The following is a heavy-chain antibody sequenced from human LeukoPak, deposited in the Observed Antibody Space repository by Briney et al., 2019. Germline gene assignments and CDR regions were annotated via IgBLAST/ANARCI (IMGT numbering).Heavy chain of an antibody. V-gene: IGHV4-61*02. CDR2: IYTSGST. Sequence: PSETLSLTCTVSGGSISSGSYYWSWIRQPAGKGLEWIGRIYTSGSTNYNPSLKSRVTISVDTSKNQFSLKLSSVTAADTAVYYCARGFEDIVVVPAAIYTRINWFDPWGQGTRSLSPQ. CDR3: ARGFEDIVVVPAAIYTRINWFDP. CDR1: GGSISSGSYY. J-gene: IGHJ5*02. D-gene: IGHD2-2*02.